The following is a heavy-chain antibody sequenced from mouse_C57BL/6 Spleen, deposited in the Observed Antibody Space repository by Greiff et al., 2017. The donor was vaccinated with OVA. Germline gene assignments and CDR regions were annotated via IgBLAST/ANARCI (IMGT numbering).Heavy chain of an antibody. CDR3: ARQNTDY. CDR1: GFTFSDYG. V-gene: IGHV5-17*01. CDR2: ISSGSRTI. Sequence: EVKLVESGGGLVKPGGSLKLSCAASGFTFSDYGMHWVRQAPEKGLEWVAYISSGSRTIYYADTVKGRFTISRDNAKNTLFLQMTSLRSEDTAMYYCARQNTDYWGQGTTLTVSS. J-gene: IGHJ2*01. D-gene: IGHD5-2*01.